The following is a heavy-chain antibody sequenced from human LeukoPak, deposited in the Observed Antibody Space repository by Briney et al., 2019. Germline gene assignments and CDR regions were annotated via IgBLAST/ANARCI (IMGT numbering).Heavy chain of an antibody. V-gene: IGHV1-8*01. CDR3: ARGRGIVGATSGSI. CDR2: MNPNSGNT. CDR1: GYTCTSYD. Sequence: ASVKVSCKASGYTCTSYDINWVRQSTGQGLEWMGWMNPNSGNTGYAQKFQARVTMTRNTSISTAYMELSSLRSEDTAVYYCARGRGIVGATSGSIWGQGTLVTVSS. D-gene: IGHD1-26*01. J-gene: IGHJ4*02.